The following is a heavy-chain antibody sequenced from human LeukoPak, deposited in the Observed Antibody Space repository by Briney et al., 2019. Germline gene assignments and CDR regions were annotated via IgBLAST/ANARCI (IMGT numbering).Heavy chain of an antibody. V-gene: IGHV4-61*02. CDR3: ARDRAGDSFDI. CDR1: GDSISSGNYY. CDR2: IYTSGNT. J-gene: IGHJ3*02. D-gene: IGHD7-27*01. Sequence: SQTLSLTCTVSGDSISSGNYYCTWIRQPAGKGLEWIGRIYTSGNTNYNPSLKSQVTTSMDTSKNQFSLNLNSVTAADTAVYYCARDRAGDSFDIWGQGTMVTVSS.